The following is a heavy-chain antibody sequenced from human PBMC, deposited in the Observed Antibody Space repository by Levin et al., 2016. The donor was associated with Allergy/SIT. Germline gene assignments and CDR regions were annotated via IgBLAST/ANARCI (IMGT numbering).Heavy chain of an antibody. CDR2: INPNSGGT. D-gene: IGHD2-2*01. Sequence: WVRQAPGQGLEWMGWINPNSGGTNYAQKFQGRVTMTRDTSTSTVYMELSSLRSEDTAVYYCARDLWKVPAATVHYYYYGMDVWGQGTTVTVSS. CDR3: ARDLWKVPAATVHYYYYGMDV. V-gene: IGHV1-2*02. J-gene: IGHJ6*02.